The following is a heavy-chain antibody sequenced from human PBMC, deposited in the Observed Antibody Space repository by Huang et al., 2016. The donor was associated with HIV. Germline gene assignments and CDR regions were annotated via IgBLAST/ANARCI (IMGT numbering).Heavy chain of an antibody. V-gene: IGHV1-18*01. J-gene: IGHJ3*02. D-gene: IGHD3-22*01. CDR3: ARDPKYHRIGYYRQRRGIDI. Sequence: QIQLMQSGPELKQPGASVKVSCKASGYTFTSYGITWVRQAPGQGPEWMGWIRASSGDTEAAQKFQGRVTLTTDTSTNIAYMELRSLRSDDTAKYYCARDPKYHRIGYYRQRRGIDIWGQGTMVIVSS. CDR1: GYTFTSYG. CDR2: IRASSGDT.